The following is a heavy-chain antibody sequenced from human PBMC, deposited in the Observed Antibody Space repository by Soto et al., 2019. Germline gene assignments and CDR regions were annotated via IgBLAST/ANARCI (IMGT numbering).Heavy chain of an antibody. V-gene: IGHV3-74*01. CDR3: VRGDGDRYDGNGYLGRH. D-gene: IGHD3-22*01. CDR2: INIDGSRI. J-gene: IGHJ4*02. Sequence: EVQLVESGGGLVQPGGSLRLSCAASGFTFSSYWMHWVRQAPGKGLEWVSRINIDGSRISYVDSVKGRCTISRDNAMNTFYMEMNSARVEDTAVYYCVRGDGDRYDGNGYLGRHWGQGSLVTVSS. CDR1: GFTFSSYW.